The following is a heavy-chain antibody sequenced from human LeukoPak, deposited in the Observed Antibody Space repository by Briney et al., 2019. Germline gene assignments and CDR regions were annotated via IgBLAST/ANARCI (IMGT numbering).Heavy chain of an antibody. Sequence: GGSLRLSCAASGFTFSSYSMNWVRQAPGKGLEWVSYISSSSSTIYYADSVKGRFTISRDNAKNSLYLQMNSLRAEDTAVYYCARDESTYYYDSSGYTYYLDYWGQGTLATVSS. D-gene: IGHD3-22*01. CDR3: ARDESTYYYDSSGYTYYLDY. CDR1: GFTFSSYS. V-gene: IGHV3-48*01. CDR2: ISSSSSTI. J-gene: IGHJ4*02.